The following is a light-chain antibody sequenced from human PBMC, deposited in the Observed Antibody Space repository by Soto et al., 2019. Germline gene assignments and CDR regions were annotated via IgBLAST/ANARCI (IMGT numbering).Light chain of an antibody. Sequence: EIVLTQSPGTLSLSPGERATLSCRASQSVSSSYLARYQQKLGQAPRLLIYGASSRATGIPDRFSGSGSGTDFTLTISRLEPEDFAVYYCQQYGSLPWTFGQGTKVEIK. CDR2: GAS. CDR1: QSVSSSY. J-gene: IGKJ1*01. V-gene: IGKV3-20*01. CDR3: QQYGSLPWT.